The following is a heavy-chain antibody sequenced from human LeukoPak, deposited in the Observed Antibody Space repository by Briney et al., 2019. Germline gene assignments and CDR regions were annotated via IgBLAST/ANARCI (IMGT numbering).Heavy chain of an antibody. CDR3: ARGIAARPSSHYFDY. V-gene: IGHV4-30-4*01. D-gene: IGHD6-6*01. CDR2: IYHSGST. J-gene: IGHJ4*02. CDR1: GGSISSGDYY. Sequence: SETLSLTCTVSGGSISSGDYYWSWIRQPPGKGLEWIGYIYHSGSTYYNPSLKSRVTISVDRSKNQFSLKLSSVTAADTAVYYCARGIAARPSSHYFDYWGQGTLVTVSS.